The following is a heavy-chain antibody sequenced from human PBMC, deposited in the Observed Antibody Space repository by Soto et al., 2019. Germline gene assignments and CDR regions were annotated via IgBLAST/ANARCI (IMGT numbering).Heavy chain of an antibody. D-gene: IGHD6-13*01. J-gene: IGHJ4*02. Sequence: SETLSLTCTVSGGSIRSGDYYWSWIRQTPERGLEWCGYVHYSGNTFYNPSLKSRATISLDTSRNQFSLNLSSVTAADSAVYYCAREIMAADHFDYWGQGALVTVSS. CDR1: GGSIRSGDYY. CDR3: AREIMAADHFDY. V-gene: IGHV4-30-4*01. CDR2: VHYSGNT.